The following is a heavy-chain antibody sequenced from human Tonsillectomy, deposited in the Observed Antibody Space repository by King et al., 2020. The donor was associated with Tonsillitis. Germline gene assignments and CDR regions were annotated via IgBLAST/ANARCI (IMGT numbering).Heavy chain of an antibody. CDR1: GYTFTSYG. CDR3: ARGDYYDSSDYYSPLWY. Sequence: VQLVESGAEVKKPGASVKVSCKASGYTFTSYGISWVRQAPGQGLEWMGWISAYNGNTNYAQKLQGRVTMTTDTSTSTAYMELRSLRSDDTAVYYCARGDYYDSSDYYSPLWYWGQGTLVTVSS. CDR2: ISAYNGNT. D-gene: IGHD3-22*01. V-gene: IGHV1-18*04. J-gene: IGHJ4*02.